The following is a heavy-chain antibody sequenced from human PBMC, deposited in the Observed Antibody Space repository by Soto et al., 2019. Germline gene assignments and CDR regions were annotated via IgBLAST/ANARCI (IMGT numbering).Heavy chain of an antibody. D-gene: IGHD6-19*01. Sequence: GGSLRLSCAASGFTFSTYAMHWVRQAPGKGLEWVAVISYDGSKKYYADSVKGRFTISRDNSKNTLYVQMNSLRGEDTAVYYCSKGIAVAGTLTHDYWGQGTLVTVSS. J-gene: IGHJ4*02. CDR3: SKGIAVAGTLTHDY. CDR2: ISYDGSKK. V-gene: IGHV3-30*14. CDR1: GFTFSTYA.